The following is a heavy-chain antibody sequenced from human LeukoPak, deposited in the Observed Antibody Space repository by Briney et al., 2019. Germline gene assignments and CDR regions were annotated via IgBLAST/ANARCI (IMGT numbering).Heavy chain of an antibody. V-gene: IGHV1-24*01. CDR2: FDPEDGET. Sequence: GASVKVSCKVSGYTLTELSMHWVRQAPGKGLEWMGGFDPEDGETIYAQKFQGRVTMTEDTSTGIAYMELSSLRSEDTAVYYCATGYCSSTSCYQWFDYWGQGTLVTVSS. D-gene: IGHD2-2*01. CDR1: GYTLTELS. CDR3: ATGYCSSTSCYQWFDY. J-gene: IGHJ4*02.